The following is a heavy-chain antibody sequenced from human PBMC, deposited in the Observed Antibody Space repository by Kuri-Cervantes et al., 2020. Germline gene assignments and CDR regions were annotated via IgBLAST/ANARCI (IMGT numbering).Heavy chain of an antibody. V-gene: IGHV4-34*01. D-gene: IGHD2-21*02. CDR1: GGSFSGYY. CDR3: ASQCGGDCYISYAFDI. J-gene: IGHJ3*02. CDR2: INHSGST. Sequence: GSLRLSCDVYGGSFSGYYWSWIRQPPGKGLEWIGEINHSGSTNYNPSLKSRVTISVDTSKNQFSLKLSPVTAADTAVYYCASQCGGDCYISYAFDIWGQGTMGTVSS.